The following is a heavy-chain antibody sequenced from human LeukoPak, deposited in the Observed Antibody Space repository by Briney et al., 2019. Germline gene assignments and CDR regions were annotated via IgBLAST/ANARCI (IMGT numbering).Heavy chain of an antibody. J-gene: IGHJ4*02. V-gene: IGHV4-38-2*01. CDR1: GYSISSGYY. D-gene: IGHD3-16*01. CDR3: ARPIRLGDAFDY. Sequence: PSETLSLTCAVSGYSISSGYYWGWIRQPPGKGLEWIGSIYHSGSTYYNPSLKSRVTISVDTSKNQFSLKLSSVTAADTAVYYCARPIRLGDAFDYWSQGTLVTVSS. CDR2: IYHSGST.